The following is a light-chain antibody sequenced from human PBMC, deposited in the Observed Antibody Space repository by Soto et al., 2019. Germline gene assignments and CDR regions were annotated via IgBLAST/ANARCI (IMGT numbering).Light chain of an antibody. Sequence: QAVVTQPPSASGTPGQRVTISCSGSSSNIGTNTVNWYQQLPGTAPILLIYLNNQRPSGIPDRFSGSKSGTSASLAISGLQSEDEADYYCAAWDASLNGAVLGGGTQLTVL. CDR1: SSNIGTNT. V-gene: IGLV1-44*01. CDR2: LNN. J-gene: IGLJ7*01. CDR3: AAWDASLNGAV.